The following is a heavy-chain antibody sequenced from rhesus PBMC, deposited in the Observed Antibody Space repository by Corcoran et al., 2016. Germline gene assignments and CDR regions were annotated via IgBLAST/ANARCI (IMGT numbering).Heavy chain of an antibody. CDR1: GYSISSGYD. Sequence: QVQLQESGPGVVKPSETLSLTCAVSGYSISSGYDWSWIRQPPGKGLEWIGYIYGSSGSTNYNPSLKNRVTISKDTSKNQFSLKLSSVTAADTAVYYCASIPYSWTFDYWGQGVLVTVSS. CDR3: ASIPYSWTFDY. D-gene: IGHD1-1-1*01. J-gene: IGHJ4*01. CDR2: IYGSSGST. V-gene: IGHV4-76*01.